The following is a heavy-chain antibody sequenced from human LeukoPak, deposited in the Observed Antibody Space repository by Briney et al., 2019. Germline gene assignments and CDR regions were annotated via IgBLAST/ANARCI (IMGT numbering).Heavy chain of an antibody. CDR3: ARGVVYPAWSGPHWSDY. D-gene: IGHD3-3*01. J-gene: IGHJ4*02. CDR2: IKQDASQE. Sequence: PGGSLRLSCAASGFTFSSYWMSWVRQAPGKGPEWVAHIKQDASQEYHVDSVKGRFTISRDHAKNSLYLQMNSLRAEDTAVYYCARGVVYPAWSGPHWSDYWGQGALVTVSS. V-gene: IGHV3-7*01. CDR1: GFTFSSYW.